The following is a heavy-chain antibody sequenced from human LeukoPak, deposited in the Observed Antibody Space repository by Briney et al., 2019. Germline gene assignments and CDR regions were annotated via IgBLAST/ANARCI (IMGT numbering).Heavy chain of an antibody. CDR1: GFTSSSYA. V-gene: IGHV3-30*04. CDR3: AKVFYYDSSGYSLIDY. CDR2: ISYDGSNK. J-gene: IGHJ4*02. D-gene: IGHD3-22*01. Sequence: GRSLRLSCAASGFTSSSYAMHWVRQAPGKGLEWVAVISYDGSNKYYADSVKGRFTISRDNSKNTLYLQMNSLRAEDTAVYYCAKVFYYDSSGYSLIDYWGQGTLVTVSS.